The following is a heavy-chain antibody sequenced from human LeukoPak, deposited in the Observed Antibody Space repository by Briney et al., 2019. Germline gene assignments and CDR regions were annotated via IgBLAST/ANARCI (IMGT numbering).Heavy chain of an antibody. CDR2: LDPEDGEM. CDR1: GYTLTELS. Sequence: ASVKVSCKVSGYTLTELSLHWVRQAPGKGLEWMGGLDPEDGEMIYSQKFQGRVTMTEDTSTDIAYMEMSSLRSEDTAVYYCATGRTKWDLLNYWGQGTLVTVS. CDR3: ATGRTKWDLLNY. J-gene: IGHJ4*02. V-gene: IGHV1-24*01. D-gene: IGHD1-26*01.